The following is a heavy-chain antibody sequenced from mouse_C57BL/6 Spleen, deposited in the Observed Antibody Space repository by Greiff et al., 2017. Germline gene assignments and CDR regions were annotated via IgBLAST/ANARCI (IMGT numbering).Heavy chain of an antibody. J-gene: IGHJ3*01. CDR2: ISSGGSYT. D-gene: IGHD3-3*01. CDR3: ARGDGFAY. Sequence: EVMLVESGGDLVKPGGSLKLSCAASGFTFSSYGMSWVRQTPDKRLEWVATISSGGSYTYYPDSVKGRFTISRDNAKNTLYLQMSRLKSEDKAMYYCARGDGFAYWGQGTLVTVSA. V-gene: IGHV5-6*01. CDR1: GFTFSSYG.